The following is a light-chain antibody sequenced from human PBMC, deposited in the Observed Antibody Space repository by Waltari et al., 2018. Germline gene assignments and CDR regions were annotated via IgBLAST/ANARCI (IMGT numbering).Light chain of an antibody. J-gene: IGKJ1*01. CDR3: QQSFSFPVT. V-gene: IGKV1-39*01. CDR1: QNINNY. Sequence: DIQMTQSPSPLSASVGDRVTTTCRVSQNINNYLNWYQQKPGEAPKVLIYAASSLQSGVPSRFSGSGSGTDFTLTISSLQPEDFATYFCQQSFSFPVTFGQGTKVDIK. CDR2: AAS.